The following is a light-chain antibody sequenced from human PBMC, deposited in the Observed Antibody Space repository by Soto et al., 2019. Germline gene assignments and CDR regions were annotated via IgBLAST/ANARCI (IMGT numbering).Light chain of an antibody. CDR1: SSDIGAYNY. CDR2: EVN. J-gene: IGLJ1*01. V-gene: IGLV2-8*01. Sequence: SVLTQPASLSGSPGQPITISCTGTSSDIGAYNYVSWYQQHPGKAPKLMIFEVNQRPSGVPDRFSGSKSGNTASLTVPGLQAEDEADYYCGSYTGGNNCVFGDGRKVTV. CDR3: GSYTGGNNCV.